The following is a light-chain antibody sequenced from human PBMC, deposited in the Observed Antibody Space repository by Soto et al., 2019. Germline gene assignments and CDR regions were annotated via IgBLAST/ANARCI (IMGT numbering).Light chain of an antibody. V-gene: IGKV3-15*01. Sequence: EIVMTQSPATQSVSPGERATLSCRASQSVSRNVAWYQQKPGQAPRLLIHDASTRATGISVRFSGSGSGTEFTLTISSLQSEYFAVYYCQQYNNWIWTFGQGTKVEIK. CDR3: QQYNNWIWT. CDR2: DAS. J-gene: IGKJ1*01. CDR1: QSVSRN.